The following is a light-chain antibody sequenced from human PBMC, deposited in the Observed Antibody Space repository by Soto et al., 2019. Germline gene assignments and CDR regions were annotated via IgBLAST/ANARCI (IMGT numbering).Light chain of an antibody. CDR2: NNN. CDR3: AGWDDNLNDRV. CDR1: WSNIGDNT. J-gene: IGLJ3*02. V-gene: IGLV1-44*01. Sequence: QSVLTQPPSASGTPGQRVTISCSGSWSNIGDNTVDWYQQLQATAPKLLIYNNNQRPSGVPDRFSGSKSCTSASLAISGLQSEDEADDYCAGWDDNLNDRVFGGGTKLTVL.